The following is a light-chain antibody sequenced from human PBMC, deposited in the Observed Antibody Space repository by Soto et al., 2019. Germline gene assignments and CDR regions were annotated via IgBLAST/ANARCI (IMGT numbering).Light chain of an antibody. CDR1: QSVSRN. Sequence: EIVMTQSPATLSVSPGERATLSCRASQSVSRNLAWYQQKPGQAPRLLIYGASTRVTGIPSRFSGSGSGTEFILTISSLQSEDFAVYYCQQYNNWLPITFGQGTRLDMK. V-gene: IGKV3-15*01. J-gene: IGKJ5*01. CDR3: QQYNNWLPIT. CDR2: GAS.